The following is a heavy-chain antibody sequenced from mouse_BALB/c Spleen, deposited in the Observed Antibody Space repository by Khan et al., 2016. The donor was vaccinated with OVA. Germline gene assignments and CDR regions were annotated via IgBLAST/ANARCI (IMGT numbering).Heavy chain of an antibody. CDR1: GYTFTSYT. CDR3: VRDGAYYRNDGWFAY. Sequence: QVQLKQSGAELARPGASVKMSCKASGYTFTSYTIHWIKMRPGQGLEWIGYINPSNGYTNYTQKFKGKVTLTADKSSTTAYMQLSSLKTDDSAVYNWVRDGAYYRNDGWFAYWGQGTLVTVSA. V-gene: IGHV1-4*01. CDR2: INPSNGYT. D-gene: IGHD2-14*01. J-gene: IGHJ3*01.